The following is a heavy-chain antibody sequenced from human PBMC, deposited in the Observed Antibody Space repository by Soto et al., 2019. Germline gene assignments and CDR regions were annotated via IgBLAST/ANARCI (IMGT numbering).Heavy chain of an antibody. CDR2: IVVGSGNT. CDR3: ARHFSRDSRYDAFDI. CDR1: GFTFTSSA. D-gene: IGHD3-22*01. J-gene: IGHJ3*02. Sequence: SVKVSCKASGFTFTSSAMQWVRQARGQRLEWIGWIVVGSGNTNYAQKFQKRVTITRDMSTSTAYMELSSLRSEDTAMYYCARHFSRDSRYDAFDIWGQGTMVTVSS. V-gene: IGHV1-58*02.